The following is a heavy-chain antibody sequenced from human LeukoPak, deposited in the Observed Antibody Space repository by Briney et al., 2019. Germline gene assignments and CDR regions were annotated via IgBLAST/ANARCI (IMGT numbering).Heavy chain of an antibody. CDR1: GFTFGSHD. CDR2: ISKSGNNK. Sequence: GGSLRLSCAASGFTFGSHDMHWVRQAPGKGLEWVAVISKSGNNKFSADSVKGRFTISRDNSKNTLYLQMNSLGAEDTAMYYCARHFSYATWGDYWGQGTLVTVSS. J-gene: IGHJ4*02. D-gene: IGHD2-2*01. V-gene: IGHV3-30*03. CDR3: ARHFSYATWGDY.